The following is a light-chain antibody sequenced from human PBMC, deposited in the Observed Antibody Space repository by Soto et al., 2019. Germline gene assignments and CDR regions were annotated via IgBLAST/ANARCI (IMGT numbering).Light chain of an antibody. CDR2: DAS. V-gene: IGKV3-11*01. CDR1: QSVSSY. Sequence: EIVLTQSPATLSLSPGERATLSCRASQSVSSYLAWYQQKPGQAPRLLIYDASNRATGIPARFSGSGSGTDFTLPISSREPEDVAVDYCQQRSNWPPSSTFGQGTRLEIK. J-gene: IGKJ5*01. CDR3: QQRSNWPPSST.